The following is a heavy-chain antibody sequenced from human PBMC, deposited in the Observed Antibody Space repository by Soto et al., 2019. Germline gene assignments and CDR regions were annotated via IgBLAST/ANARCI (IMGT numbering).Heavy chain of an antibody. Sequence: QEQLVESGGGVVQPGRSLRLSCAASGFTFNSYGMHWVRQAPGKGLEWVAVIWYDGSNRYYADSVKGRFIISRDNSKNTLYLHMNSLRAEDTAVYYCARDRVVLPATPPGYWGQGTLVTVSS. CDR2: IWYDGSNR. V-gene: IGHV3-33*01. CDR1: GFTFNSYG. J-gene: IGHJ4*02. D-gene: IGHD2-15*01. CDR3: ARDRVVLPATPPGY.